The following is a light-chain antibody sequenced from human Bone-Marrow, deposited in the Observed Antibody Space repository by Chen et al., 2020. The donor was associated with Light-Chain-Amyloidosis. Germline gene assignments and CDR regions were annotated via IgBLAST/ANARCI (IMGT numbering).Light chain of an antibody. Sequence: QSALTQPASVSGSPGQSITISCTGTSSDVGSYDFVSWYQQHAGKAPKLMIYEVTKRPSGVSNRFAGSKSGNTASLTISGLQGEDEADYYCCSYAGSGLYVFGTGTKVSVL. CDR3: CSYAGSGLYV. J-gene: IGLJ1*01. V-gene: IGLV2-23*02. CDR1: SSDVGSYDF. CDR2: EVT.